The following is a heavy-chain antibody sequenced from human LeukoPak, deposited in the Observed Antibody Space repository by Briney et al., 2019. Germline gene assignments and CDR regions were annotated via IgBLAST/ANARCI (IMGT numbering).Heavy chain of an antibody. V-gene: IGHV4-34*01. J-gene: IGHJ5*02. Sequence: SETLSLTCAVYGGSFSGYYWSWIRQPPGKGLEWIGEINHSGSTNYNPSLKSRVTISVDTSKNQSSLKLSSVTAADTAVYYCARAGEVDTAMVKSLRQNWFDPWGQGTLVTVSS. CDR2: INHSGST. CDR3: ARAGEVDTAMVKSLRQNWFDP. CDR1: GGSFSGYY. D-gene: IGHD5-18*01.